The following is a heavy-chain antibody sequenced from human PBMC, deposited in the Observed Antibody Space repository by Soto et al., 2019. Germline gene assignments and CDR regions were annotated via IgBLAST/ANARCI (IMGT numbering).Heavy chain of an antibody. J-gene: IGHJ5*02. CDR2: FDPEDGET. CDR3: ATGQWLRAWFDP. Sequence: AASVKVSCKVSGYTLTELSMHWVRQAPGKGLEWMGGFDPEDGETIYAQKFQGRVTMTEDTSTDTAYMELSSLRSEDTAVYYCATGQWLRAWFDPWGQGTLVTVSS. V-gene: IGHV1-24*01. CDR1: GYTLTELS. D-gene: IGHD6-19*01.